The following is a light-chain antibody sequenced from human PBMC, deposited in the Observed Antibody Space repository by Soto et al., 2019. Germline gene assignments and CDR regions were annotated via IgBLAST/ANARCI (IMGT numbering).Light chain of an antibody. Sequence: EIVLTQSPGTLSLSPGERATLSCRASQSVSSSYLAWYQQKPGQAPRLLIYGASGRATGIPDRFSGSGSGTDFTITISRLEPEDFAVYYCQQYGSSPPVTFGQGTRLEIK. CDR2: GAS. CDR1: QSVSSSY. CDR3: QQYGSSPPVT. J-gene: IGKJ5*01. V-gene: IGKV3-20*01.